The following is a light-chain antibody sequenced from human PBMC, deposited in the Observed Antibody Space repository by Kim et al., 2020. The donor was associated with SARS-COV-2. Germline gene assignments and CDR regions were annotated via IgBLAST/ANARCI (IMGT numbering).Light chain of an antibody. J-gene: IGLJ3*02. Sequence: SYELTQPPSVSVAPGNTARITCGGNNIGSKSVHWYQQKPGQAPVLVISYDSDRPSGIPERFSGSNSGNTATLTISRVEAGDEADYYCQVWDSSSDHPVFGGGTKLTVL. CDR3: QVWDSSSDHPV. CDR2: YDS. CDR1: NIGSKS. V-gene: IGLV3-21*04.